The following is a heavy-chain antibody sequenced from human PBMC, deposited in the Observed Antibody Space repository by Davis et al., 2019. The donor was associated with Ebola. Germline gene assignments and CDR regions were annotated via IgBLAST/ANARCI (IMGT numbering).Heavy chain of an antibody. Sequence: AASVKVSCKASGYTFTSYAMHWVRQAPGQRLEWMGWINAGNGNTKYSQKFQGRVTITRDTSASTAYMELSSLRSEDTAVYYCARDLGTAMATEWGQGTLVTVSS. CDR2: INAGNGNT. CDR1: GYTFTSYA. V-gene: IGHV1-3*01. CDR3: ARDLGTAMATE. J-gene: IGHJ4*02. D-gene: IGHD5-18*01.